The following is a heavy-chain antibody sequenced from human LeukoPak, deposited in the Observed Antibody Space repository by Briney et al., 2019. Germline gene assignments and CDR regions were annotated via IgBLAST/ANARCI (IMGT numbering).Heavy chain of an antibody. CDR1: GYSISSGYY. CDR2: IYHSGST. D-gene: IGHD2-15*01. Sequence: SETLSLTCTVSGYSISSGYYWGWIRQPPGKGLEWIGSIYHSGSTYYNPSLKSRVTISVDTSKNQFSLKLSSVTAADTAVYYCARGGVVVAANVFDYWGQGTLVTVSS. CDR3: ARGGVVVAANVFDY. V-gene: IGHV4-38-2*02. J-gene: IGHJ4*02.